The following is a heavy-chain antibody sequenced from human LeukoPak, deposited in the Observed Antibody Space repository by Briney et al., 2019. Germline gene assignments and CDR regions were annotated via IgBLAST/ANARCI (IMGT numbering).Heavy chain of an antibody. CDR3: ARDKTYYDFWSGKNPYYYGMDV. V-gene: IGHV1-8*01. Sequence: ASVKVSCTASGYTFTSYDINWVRQATGQGLEWMGWMNPNSGNTGYAQKFQGRVTMTRNTSISTAYMELSSLRSEDTAVYYCARDKTYYDFWSGKNPYYYGMDVWGQGTTVTVSS. CDR2: MNPNSGNT. J-gene: IGHJ6*02. D-gene: IGHD3-3*01. CDR1: GYTFTSYD.